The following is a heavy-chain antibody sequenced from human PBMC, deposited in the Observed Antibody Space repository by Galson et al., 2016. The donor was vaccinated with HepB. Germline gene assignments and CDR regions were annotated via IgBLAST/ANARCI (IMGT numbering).Heavy chain of an antibody. CDR2: IDPSDSYT. CDR3: ARGGAAASTDYYYGMDV. CDR1: GYSFTSYW. V-gene: IGHV5-10-1*01. Sequence: QSGAEVKKPGESLRISCKGSGYSFTSYWISWVRQMPGKGLEWMGRIDPSDSYTNYSPSFQGPVTIPADKSISTAYLQWSSLKASDTAVYYCARGGAAASTDYYYGMDVWGQGTTVTVSS. D-gene: IGHD6-13*01. J-gene: IGHJ6*02.